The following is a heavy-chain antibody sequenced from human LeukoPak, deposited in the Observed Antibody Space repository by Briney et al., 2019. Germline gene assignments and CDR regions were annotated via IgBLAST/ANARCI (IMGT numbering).Heavy chain of an antibody. CDR3: ARARYLNS. J-gene: IGHJ4*02. Sequence: GGSLRLSCVGSGFTLSDNWMTWVRLAPGWGLEWVANIKHDGSEKNYVDSVKGRFTISRDNAKNSVHLQMDRLRAEDTAVYYCARARYLNSWGQGTLVTVSS. CDR1: GFTLSDNW. CDR2: IKHDGSEK. V-gene: IGHV3-7*01. D-gene: IGHD2-15*01.